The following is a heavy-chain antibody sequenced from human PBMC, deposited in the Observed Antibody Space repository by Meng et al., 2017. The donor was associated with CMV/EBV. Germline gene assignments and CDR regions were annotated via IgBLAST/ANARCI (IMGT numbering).Heavy chain of an antibody. CDR2: ISSSGSTI. Sequence: GESLKISCAASGFTFSDYYISWIRQAPGKGLEWVSYISSSGSTIYYADSVKGRFTISRDNAKNSLYLQMNSLRAEDTAVYYCARDHMVGSSWYQPPIYYYYGMDVWGQGTTVTVSS. D-gene: IGHD6-13*01. CDR3: ARDHMVGSSWYQPPIYYYYGMDV. J-gene: IGHJ6*02. CDR1: GFTFSDYY. V-gene: IGHV3-11*01.